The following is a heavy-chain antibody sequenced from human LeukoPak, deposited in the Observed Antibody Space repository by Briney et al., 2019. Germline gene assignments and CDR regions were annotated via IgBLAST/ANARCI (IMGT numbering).Heavy chain of an antibody. CDR3: TNWREGVRPDFES. CDR2: VSGDGRTT. D-gene: IGHD3-3*01. V-gene: IGHV3-23*01. CDR1: GLTFSMYA. J-gene: IGHJ4*02. Sequence: PGGSLRLSCATSGLTFSMYAMSWVRQVPGKGLEWVSVVSGDGRTTYYADSVKGRFAITRDNSKSTMYVQMNSLRVEDTAVYYCTNWREGVRPDFESWGQGTLVTVSP.